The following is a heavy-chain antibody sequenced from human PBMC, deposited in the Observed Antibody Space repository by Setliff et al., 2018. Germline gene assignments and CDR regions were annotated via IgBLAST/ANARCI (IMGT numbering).Heavy chain of an antibody. J-gene: IGHJ5*01. CDR1: GFTFRSAY. Sequence: KPGGSLRLSCAASGFTFRSAYMSWVRQAPGKGLEWVGLIKNKIGGGTAATDYAAPVEGRFTISRDDSTNTLYLQMNSLKPDDTGIYYCMTFAREVLSAVDSWGQGTVVTVSS. CDR2: IKNKIGGGTAAT. D-gene: IGHD3-10*01. V-gene: IGHV3-15*05. CDR3: MTFAREVLSAVDS.